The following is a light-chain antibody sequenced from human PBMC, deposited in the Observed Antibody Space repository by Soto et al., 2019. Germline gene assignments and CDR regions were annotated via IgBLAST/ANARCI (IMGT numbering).Light chain of an antibody. Sequence: EILMTQSPATLSVSPGERATLSCRASQSVSSNLAWYQQKPGQAPRLLIHGASTRATGIPARFSGSGSGTEFTLTISSLQSEDFAVYYCQQYNNWPPWTFGQGTKV. J-gene: IGKJ1*01. V-gene: IGKV3-15*01. CDR2: GAS. CDR3: QQYNNWPPWT. CDR1: QSVSSN.